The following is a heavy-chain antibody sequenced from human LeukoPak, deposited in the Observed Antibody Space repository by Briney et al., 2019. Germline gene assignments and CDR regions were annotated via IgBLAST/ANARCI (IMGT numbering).Heavy chain of an antibody. D-gene: IGHD3-16*02. CDR2: INHSGST. CDR3: ARGGVIVGFDYFDY. Sequence: GSLRLSCAASGFTFSSYAMSWVRQPPGKGLEWIGEINHSGSTNYNPSLKSRVTISVDTSKNQFSLKLSSVTAADTAVYYCARGGVIVGFDYFDYWGQGTLVTVSS. V-gene: IGHV4-34*01. J-gene: IGHJ4*02. CDR1: GFTFSSYA.